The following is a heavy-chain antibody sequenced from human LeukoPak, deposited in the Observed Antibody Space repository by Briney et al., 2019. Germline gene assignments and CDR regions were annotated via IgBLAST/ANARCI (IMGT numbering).Heavy chain of an antibody. V-gene: IGHV3-30*02. Sequence: GGSLRLSCAASGFTFSSYGMHWVRQAPGKGLGWVAFIRYDGSNKYYADSVKGRFTISRDNSKNTLYLQMNSLRAEDTAVYYCAKTEYYYDSSGMTRNYYYYMDVWGKGTTVAISS. CDR3: AKTEYYYDSSGMTRNYYYYMDV. CDR1: GFTFSSYG. J-gene: IGHJ6*03. D-gene: IGHD3-22*01. CDR2: IRYDGSNK.